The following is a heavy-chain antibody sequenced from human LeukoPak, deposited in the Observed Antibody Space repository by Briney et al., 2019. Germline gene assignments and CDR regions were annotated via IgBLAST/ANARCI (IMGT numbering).Heavy chain of an antibody. V-gene: IGHV3-74*01. D-gene: IGHD3-22*01. CDR1: GFTFSSYW. Sequence: PGGSLRLSCAASGFTFSSYWMHWVRQAPGKGLVWVSRINSYGSSTSYADSVKGRFTISRDNARNTLYLQMNSLRAEDTAVYYCARGTTYYYDSSGYPDWGQGTLVTVSS. CDR2: INSYGSST. J-gene: IGHJ4*02. CDR3: ARGTTYYYDSSGYPD.